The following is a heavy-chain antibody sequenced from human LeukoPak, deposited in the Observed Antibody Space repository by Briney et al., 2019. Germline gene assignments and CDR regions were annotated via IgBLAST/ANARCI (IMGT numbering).Heavy chain of an antibody. CDR1: GFTFSSYG. Sequence: PGGSLRLSCAASGFTFSSYGMHWVRQAPGKGLEWVAVISYDGSNKYYADSVKGRFTISRDNSKNTLYLQMNSLRAEDTAVYYCAKGGRNNNWFDPWGQGTLVTVSS. V-gene: IGHV3-30*18. D-gene: IGHD1-14*01. J-gene: IGHJ5*02. CDR2: ISYDGSNK. CDR3: AKGGRNNNWFDP.